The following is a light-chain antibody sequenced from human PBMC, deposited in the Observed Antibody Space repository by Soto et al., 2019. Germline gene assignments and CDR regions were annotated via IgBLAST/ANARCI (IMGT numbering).Light chain of an antibody. Sequence: VLTQPPATLSLSACVRRIFSNAASQSIHTSLAWYQQKPGQPPRLVVYDSTLRANGVPDRFGGSRSGTEFTLTINNLEPEDFAVYYCQQRNVWPPITFGQGTRLEI. CDR3: QQRNVWPPIT. CDR1: QSIHTS. CDR2: DST. J-gene: IGKJ5*01. V-gene: IGKV3-11*01.